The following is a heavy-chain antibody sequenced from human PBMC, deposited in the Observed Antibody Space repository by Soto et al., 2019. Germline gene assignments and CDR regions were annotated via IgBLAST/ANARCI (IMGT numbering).Heavy chain of an antibody. J-gene: IGHJ6*02. D-gene: IGHD4-17*01. V-gene: IGHV3-21*01. CDR2: ISSSSSYI. CDR1: GFTFSSYS. CDR3: ARDGLGNYGMGV. Sequence: PGGSLRLSCAASGFTFSSYSMNWVRQAPGKGLEWVSSISSSSSYIYYADSVKGRFTISRDNAKNSLYLQMNSLRAEDTAVYYCARDGLGNYGMGVWGQGTTVTVSS.